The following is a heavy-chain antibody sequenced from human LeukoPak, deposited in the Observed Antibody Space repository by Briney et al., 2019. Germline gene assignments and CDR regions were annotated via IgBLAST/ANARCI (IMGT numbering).Heavy chain of an antibody. D-gene: IGHD1-26*01. CDR1: VRSTSRHY. J-gene: IGHJ5*02. CDR2: VHASGSP. CDR3: ARVSYNAGSFISGGWFDP. V-gene: IGHV4-4*07. Sequence: SDTLSLTCDVSVRSTSRHYWAWIRLPAGKGLEWIGRVHASGSPDYSPSLKSRVTMSVDTSKNQVSLRLSSMTAADTAVYFCARVSYNAGSFISGGWFDPWGQGIRVTVSS.